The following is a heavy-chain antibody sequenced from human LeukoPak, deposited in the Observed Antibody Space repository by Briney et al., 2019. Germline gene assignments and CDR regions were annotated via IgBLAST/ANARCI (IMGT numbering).Heavy chain of an antibody. CDR1: GGSISSSSYY. V-gene: IGHV4-39*01. CDR3: ARAPFYAGYFDY. Sequence: SETLSLTCTVSGGSISSSSYYWGWIRQPPGKGLEWIGSIYYSGRTYYTPSLKSRVTISVDTSKNQFSLKLSSVTAADTAVYYCARAPFYAGYFDYWGQGTLVTVSS. CDR2: IYYSGRT. D-gene: IGHD5/OR15-5a*01. J-gene: IGHJ4*02.